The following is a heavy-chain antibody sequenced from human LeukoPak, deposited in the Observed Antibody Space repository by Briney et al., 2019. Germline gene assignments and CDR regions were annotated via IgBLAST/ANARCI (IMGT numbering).Heavy chain of an antibody. J-gene: IGHJ4*02. CDR1: GFTFSSYG. V-gene: IGHV3-23*01. D-gene: IGHD2-15*01. CDR2: ISGSGGST. Sequence: GGSLRLSCAASGFTFSSYGMSWVRQAPGKGLEWVSAISGSGGSTYYADSVKGRFTISRDNSKNTLYLQMNSLRAEDTAVYYCARDLSAGVAVAAASDYWGQGTLVTVSS. CDR3: ARDLSAGVAVAAASDY.